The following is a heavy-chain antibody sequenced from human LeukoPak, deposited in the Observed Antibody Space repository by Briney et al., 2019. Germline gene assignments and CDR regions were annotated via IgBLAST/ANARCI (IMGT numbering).Heavy chain of an antibody. J-gene: IGHJ4*02. CDR1: GGPISSDGYY. CDR2: IYTSGST. D-gene: IGHD3-10*01. CDR3: ARERGVTYYYGSGSYPDY. Sequence: SQTLSLTCTVSGGPISSDGYYWSWIRQPAGKGLEWIGRIYTSGSTNYNPSLKSRVTISVDTAKNQFSLKLSSVTAADTAVYYCARERGVTYYYGSGSYPDYWGQGTLVAVSS. V-gene: IGHV4-61*02.